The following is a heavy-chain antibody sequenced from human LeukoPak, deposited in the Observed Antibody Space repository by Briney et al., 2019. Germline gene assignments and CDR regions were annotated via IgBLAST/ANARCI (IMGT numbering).Heavy chain of an antibody. CDR2: IRGSGGST. CDR3: AKVGWGSDNALDS. CDR1: GFTFSSYA. J-gene: IGHJ4*02. D-gene: IGHD3-16*01. V-gene: IGHV3-23*01. Sequence: QSGGSLRLSCAASGFTFSSYAMSWVRHAPGKGLECVSAIRGSGGSTYYADSVKGRFTISRDNSMNTLYLQMNSLRAEDTAVYYCAKVGWGSDNALDSWGQGTLVTGSS.